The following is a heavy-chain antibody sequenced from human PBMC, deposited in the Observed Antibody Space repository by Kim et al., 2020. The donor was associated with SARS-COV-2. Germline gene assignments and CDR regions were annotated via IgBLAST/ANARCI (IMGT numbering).Heavy chain of an antibody. V-gene: IGHV3-73*01. D-gene: IGHD2-21*02. Sequence: YGTEYGASVKGRFTISRDNSKNTLYLQMDRLTPEDTAMYYCTRQTESVHDYWAQGTLVTVSS. CDR2: YGT. J-gene: IGHJ4*02. CDR3: TRQTESVHDY.